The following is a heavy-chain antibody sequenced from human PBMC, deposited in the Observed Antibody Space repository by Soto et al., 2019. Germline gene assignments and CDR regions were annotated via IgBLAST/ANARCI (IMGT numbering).Heavy chain of an antibody. J-gene: IGHJ6*01. CDR2: IYYSGST. D-gene: IGHD6-13*01. Sequence: QVQLQESCPGLVKPPQTLSLTCTVSGGSSSSGDYYWRWIRQPPGKALQWTGYIYYSGSTYYNPSLKGRVTTSAHTSTTELCRKLRSLTAAATAGHYYTRHNILGIWYGGIAAWWQGRTVTVSS. V-gene: IGHV4-30-4*01. CDR3: TRHNILGIWYGGIAA. CDR1: GGSSSSGDYY.